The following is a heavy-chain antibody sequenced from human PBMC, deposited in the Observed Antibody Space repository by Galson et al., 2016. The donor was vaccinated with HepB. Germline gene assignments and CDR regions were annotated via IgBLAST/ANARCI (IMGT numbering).Heavy chain of an antibody. CDR2: ISFSRSTV. Sequence: SLRLSCAASGFTFSSYHMNWVRQAPEKGLDWVAYISFSRSTVYYADSVKGRFTIARDNAKNSLYLQMNSLRDEDTAVYSCARDPKDARGWNWYFDPWGRGTLVTVSS. V-gene: IGHV3-48*02. CDR3: ARDPKDARGWNWYFDP. D-gene: IGHD6-19*01. CDR1: GFTFSSYH. J-gene: IGHJ2*01.